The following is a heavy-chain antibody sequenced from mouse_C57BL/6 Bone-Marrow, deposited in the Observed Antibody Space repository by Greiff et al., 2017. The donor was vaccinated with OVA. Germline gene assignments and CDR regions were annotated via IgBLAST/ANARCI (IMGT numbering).Heavy chain of an antibody. V-gene: IGHV1-50*01. CDR3: SREERLHLFFDY. J-gene: IGHJ2*01. CDR2: IDPSDSYT. CDR1: GYTFTSYW. Sequence: QVQLQQPGAELVKPGASVKLSCKASGYTFTSYWMQWVKQRPGQGLEWIGKIDPSDSYTNYNRKFKGKATLTVDTSSSTAYIQLSSLTSEDSADYYCSREERLHLFFDYWGQGTTLTVSS. D-gene: IGHD2-4*01.